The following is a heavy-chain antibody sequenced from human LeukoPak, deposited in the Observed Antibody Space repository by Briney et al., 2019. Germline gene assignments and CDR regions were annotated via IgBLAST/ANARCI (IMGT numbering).Heavy chain of an antibody. CDR1: GFTFSSYA. CDR2: ISSNGGST. D-gene: IGHD2-15*01. CDR3: ARESPGSFFDY. Sequence: QPGGSLRLSCAASGFTFSSYAMHWVRQAPGKGLEYVSAISSNGGSTYYANSVKGRFTISRNNSKNTLYLQMGSLRAEDMAVYYCARESPGSFFDYWGQGTLVTVSS. J-gene: IGHJ4*02. V-gene: IGHV3-64*01.